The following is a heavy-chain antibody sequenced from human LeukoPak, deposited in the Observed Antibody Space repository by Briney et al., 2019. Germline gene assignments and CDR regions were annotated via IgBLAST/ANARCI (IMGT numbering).Heavy chain of an antibody. CDR1: GGTFSSYA. Sequence: SVKVSCKASGGTFSSYAISWVRQAPGQGLEWMGGIIPIFGTANYAQKFQGRVTITADESTSTAYMELNSLGAEDTAVYYCAKVMVRFLEWLPKGGYGDFDYWGQGTLVTVSS. V-gene: IGHV1-69*13. CDR3: AKVMVRFLEWLPKGGYGDFDY. D-gene: IGHD3-3*01. J-gene: IGHJ4*02. CDR2: IIPIFGTA.